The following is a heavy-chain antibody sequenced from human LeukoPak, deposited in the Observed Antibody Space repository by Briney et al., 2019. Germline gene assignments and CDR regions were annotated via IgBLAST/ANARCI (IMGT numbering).Heavy chain of an antibody. Sequence: GSLRLSCAASGFIFSTYSMNWVRQAPGKGLEWVSFISSSSSYVYYADSVKGRFTISRDNAKNSLYLQMKSLRAEDTAVYYCARDRRRYYYDISGGVDYWGQGTLVTVSS. D-gene: IGHD3-22*01. CDR1: GFIFSTYS. J-gene: IGHJ4*02. V-gene: IGHV3-21*01. CDR3: ARDRRRYYYDISGGVDY. CDR2: ISSSSSYV.